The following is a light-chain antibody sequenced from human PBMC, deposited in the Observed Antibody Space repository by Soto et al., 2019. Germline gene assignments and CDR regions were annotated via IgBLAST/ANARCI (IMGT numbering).Light chain of an antibody. V-gene: IGLV6-57*03. J-gene: IGLJ3*02. CDR2: EDN. Sequence: QSVSESPGKTVTISCTRSSGSIASNYVQWFQQRPGSAPTTVIYEDNQRPSGVPDRFSGSIDSSSNSASLTISGLKTEDGADYYCQSFDSNSWVLGGGTKLTVL. CDR1: SGSIASNY. CDR3: QSFDSNSWV.